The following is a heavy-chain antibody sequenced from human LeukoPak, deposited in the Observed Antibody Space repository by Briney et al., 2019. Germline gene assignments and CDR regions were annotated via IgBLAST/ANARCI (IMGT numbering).Heavy chain of an antibody. Sequence: SETLSLTCAVYGGSFSGYYWSWIRQPPRKGLEWIGEINHSGSTNYNPSLKSRVTISVDTSKNQFSLKLSSVTAADTAVYYCARGTGTMIYWGQGTLVTVSS. V-gene: IGHV4-34*01. D-gene: IGHD1-1*01. CDR1: GGSFSGYY. CDR3: ARGTGTMIY. CDR2: INHSGST. J-gene: IGHJ4*02.